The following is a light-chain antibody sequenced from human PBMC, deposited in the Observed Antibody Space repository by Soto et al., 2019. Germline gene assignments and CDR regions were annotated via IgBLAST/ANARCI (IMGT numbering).Light chain of an antibody. CDR3: SSDTSSGV. CDR2: EVS. V-gene: IGLV2-14*01. Sequence: QSALTQPASVSGSPGQSIAISCTGTSSDVGGHNYVSWYQQHPGKAPKLMIYEVSNRPSGVSNRFSGSKSGNTASLTISGLQAEDEADYYCSSDTSSGVFGTGTKLTVL. J-gene: IGLJ1*01. CDR1: SSDVGGHNY.